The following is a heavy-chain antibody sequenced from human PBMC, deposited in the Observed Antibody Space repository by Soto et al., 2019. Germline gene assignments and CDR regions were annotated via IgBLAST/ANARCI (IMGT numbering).Heavy chain of an antibody. CDR3: ARGDGFNYYFDY. D-gene: IGHD1-1*01. CDR1: GGTFSGAG. Sequence: QVHLVQSGAEVRQPGSSVRVSCKASGGTFSGAGVSWVRQAPGQGLEWMGNHIPMFGSTNYAEKFQGRLTISADAPATTAYMDLSSLRSDDTAVYYCARGDGFNYYFDYCGQGALVTVSS. J-gene: IGHJ4*02. CDR2: HIPMFGST. V-gene: IGHV1-69*18.